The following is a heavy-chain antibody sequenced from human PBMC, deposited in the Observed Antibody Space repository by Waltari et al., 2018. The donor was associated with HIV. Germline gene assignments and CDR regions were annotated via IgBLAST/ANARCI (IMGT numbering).Heavy chain of an antibody. Sequence: QAQLVQSGAEVKKPGASVKVSCKASGYTFNNYAIHWVRQAPGHGLEWSGCNNTNSTNNGATQKFQCRLTRTRNTSISTAYMELTSQTSEDTAVYYCAGGVYSSRFDPWGQGTLVTVSS. D-gene: IGHD6-13*01. J-gene: IGHJ5*02. V-gene: IGHV1-8*02. CDR3: AGGVYSSRFDP. CDR1: GYTFNNYA. CDR2: NNTNSTNN.